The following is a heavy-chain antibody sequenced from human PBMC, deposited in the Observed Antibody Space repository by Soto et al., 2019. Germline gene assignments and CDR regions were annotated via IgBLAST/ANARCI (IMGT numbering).Heavy chain of an antibody. J-gene: IGHJ2*01. Sequence: ASVKVSCKASGYTFTSYGISWVRQAPGQVLEWMGWISAYNGNTNYAQKLQGRVTMTTDTSTSTAYMELRILRSDDTAVYYCARVSVGGDYRPGWYFDLWGRGTLVTVSS. D-gene: IGHD4-17*01. CDR3: ARVSVGGDYRPGWYFDL. V-gene: IGHV1-18*01. CDR2: ISAYNGNT. CDR1: GYTFTSYG.